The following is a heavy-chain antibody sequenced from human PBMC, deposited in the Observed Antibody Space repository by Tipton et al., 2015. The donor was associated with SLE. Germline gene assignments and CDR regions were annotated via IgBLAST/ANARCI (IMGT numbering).Heavy chain of an antibody. Sequence: TLSLTCTVSGGSISSYYWSWIRQPPGKGLGWGGYISPSGVTNYNPSLKSRVSISVDTSKNQFSLKLSSVTAADTAIYYCARYRSGYETVEFWGQGTLVTVSS. V-gene: IGHV4-59*01. CDR1: GGSISSYY. CDR2: ISPSGVT. J-gene: IGHJ4*02. D-gene: IGHD5-12*01. CDR3: ARYRSGYETVEF.